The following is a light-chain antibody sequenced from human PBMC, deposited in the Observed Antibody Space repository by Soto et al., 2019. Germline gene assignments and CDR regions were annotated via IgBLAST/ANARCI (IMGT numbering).Light chain of an antibody. V-gene: IGKV3-20*01. J-gene: IGKJ1*01. CDR1: QSVSSSY. CDR2: AAS. CDR3: QQFGSLPWT. Sequence: EIVLTQSPGTLSLSPGEKATLSCRASQSVSSSYLAWYQQKPGQAPRLLIYAASSRATGIPDRFSGSGSGTDFTLTISRLEPEDFAVYYYQQFGSLPWTFGHGTKVEIK.